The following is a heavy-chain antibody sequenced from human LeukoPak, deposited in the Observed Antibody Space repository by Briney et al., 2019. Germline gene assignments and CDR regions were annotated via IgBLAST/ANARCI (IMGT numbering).Heavy chain of an antibody. J-gene: IGHJ5*01. D-gene: IGHD2-2*01. CDR2: IYYSGST. CDR1: GGSISSSSYY. CDR3: ARLRGYCSSTSCMDTGWFDS. V-gene: IGHV4-39*01. Sequence: PSETLSLTCTVSGGSISSSSYYWGWIRQPPGKGLEWIGSIYYSGSTYYNPSLKSRVTISVDTSKNQFSLKLSSVTAADTAVYYCARLRGYCSSTSCMDTGWFDSWGQGTLVTVSS.